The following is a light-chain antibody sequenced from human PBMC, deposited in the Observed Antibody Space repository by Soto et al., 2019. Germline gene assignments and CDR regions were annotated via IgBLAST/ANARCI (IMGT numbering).Light chain of an antibody. CDR2: DVT. V-gene: IGLV2-8*01. Sequence: QSALTQPPSASGSPGQSVTISCTGTSSDVGGYNYVSWYQQHPGKAPKLMIYDVTKRPSGVPDRFSGSKSGNTASLTVSGLQAEDEADYYCSSQAGTSVIFGGGTQLTV. CDR3: SSQAGTSVI. CDR1: SSDVGGYNY. J-gene: IGLJ7*01.